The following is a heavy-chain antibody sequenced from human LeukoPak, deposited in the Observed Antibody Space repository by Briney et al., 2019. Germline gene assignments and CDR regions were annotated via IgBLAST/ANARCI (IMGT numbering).Heavy chain of an antibody. D-gene: IGHD2-2*01. Sequence: GGSLRLSRAASGFTFSSYGMHWVRQAPGKGLEWVAFIRYDGSNKYYADSAKGRLTISRDNSKNTPYLQMNSLRAEDTAVYYCAGLVPAASWFDPWGQGTLVTVSS. V-gene: IGHV3-30*02. J-gene: IGHJ5*02. CDR3: AGLVPAASWFDP. CDR2: IRYDGSNK. CDR1: GFTFSSYG.